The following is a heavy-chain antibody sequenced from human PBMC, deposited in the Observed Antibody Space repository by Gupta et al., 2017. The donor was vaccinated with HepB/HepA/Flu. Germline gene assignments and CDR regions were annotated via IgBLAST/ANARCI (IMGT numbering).Heavy chain of an antibody. Sequence: QLQLQESGPGLVKPSETLSLTCTVSGGSISSSSFFWGWIRQPPGKGLEWIGSIYYSGSTYYNTSLKSRVTISVDTSKNQFSLKLSSVTAADTGVYYCARRVERATMADFDAFDIWGQGKIVTVSS. CDR3: ARRVERATMADFDAFDI. J-gene: IGHJ3*02. V-gene: IGHV4-39*01. CDR1: GGSISSSSFF. D-gene: IGHD5-24*01. CDR2: IYYSGST.